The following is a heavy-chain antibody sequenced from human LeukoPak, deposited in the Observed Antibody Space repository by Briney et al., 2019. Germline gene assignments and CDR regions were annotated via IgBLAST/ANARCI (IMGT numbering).Heavy chain of an antibody. CDR2: INPNSGGT. CDR1: GYTFTGYY. V-gene: IGHV1-2*02. D-gene: IGHD2-2*01. CDR3: ARDSSYCSSTSCYQNFDY. Sequence: GASVKVSCKASGYTFTGYYMHWVRQAPGQGLEWMGWINPNSGGTNYAQKFQGRVTMTRDTSISTAYMELSRLRSDDTAVYYCARDSSYCSSTSCYQNFDYWGQGTLVTVSS. J-gene: IGHJ4*02.